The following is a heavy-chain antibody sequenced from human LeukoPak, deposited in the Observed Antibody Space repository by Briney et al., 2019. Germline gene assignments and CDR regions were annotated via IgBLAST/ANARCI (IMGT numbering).Heavy chain of an antibody. J-gene: IGHJ4*02. V-gene: IGHV4-59*01. Sequence: SETLSLTCTVSGGSISSYYWSWIRQPPGKGLEWNGYIYYSGSTNYNPSLKSRVTISVDTSKNQFSLKLSSVTAADTAVYYCARRYSSGWAAPYYFDYWGQGTLVTVSS. CDR2: IYYSGST. CDR1: GGSISSYY. D-gene: IGHD6-19*01. CDR3: ARRYSSGWAAPYYFDY.